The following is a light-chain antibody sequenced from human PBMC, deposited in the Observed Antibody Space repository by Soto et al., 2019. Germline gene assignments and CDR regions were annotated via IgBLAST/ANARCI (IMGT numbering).Light chain of an antibody. CDR2: GAS. Sequence: EIVMTQSPATLSVSPGERATLSCRASQSVSSNLAWHQQKPGQAPRLLIYGASTRATGIPARFSGSGSGTEFTLTISSLQSEDFAVYYCQQYNNWPGTFGQGTKVDNK. CDR1: QSVSSN. J-gene: IGKJ1*01. CDR3: QQYNNWPGT. V-gene: IGKV3-15*01.